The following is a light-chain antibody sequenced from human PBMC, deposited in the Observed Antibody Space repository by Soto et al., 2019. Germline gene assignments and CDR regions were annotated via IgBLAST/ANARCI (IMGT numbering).Light chain of an antibody. Sequence: DIQMTQSPSSLSASVGDRVIITCQASQDIGNYLNWYQQKPGKAPKLLIFDASNLETGVPSRFSGSRSGTDFTFIISTLQPEDLATYYCLQYDNLPYSFGQGTKLEIK. CDR2: DAS. CDR1: QDIGNY. CDR3: LQYDNLPYS. J-gene: IGKJ2*03. V-gene: IGKV1-33*01.